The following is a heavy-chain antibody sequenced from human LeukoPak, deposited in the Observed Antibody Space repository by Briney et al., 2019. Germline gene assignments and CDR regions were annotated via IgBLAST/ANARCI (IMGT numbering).Heavy chain of an antibody. V-gene: IGHV3-48*01. CDR1: GFTFSSFG. D-gene: IGHD6-13*01. CDR3: AKDRDSSNSYYFDY. CDR2: ISSSSSTI. Sequence: GGSLRLSCAASGFTFSSFGMNWVRQAPGKGLEWVSYISSSSSTIYYADSVKGRFTISRDNAKNSLYLQMNSLRAEDTAVYYCAKDRDSSNSYYFDYWGQGTLVTVSS. J-gene: IGHJ4*02.